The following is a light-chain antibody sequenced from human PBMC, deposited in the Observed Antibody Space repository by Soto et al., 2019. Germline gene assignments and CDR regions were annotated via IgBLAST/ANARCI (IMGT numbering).Light chain of an antibody. CDR2: GAS. J-gene: IGKJ4*01. CDR3: QQYGSAPLT. CDR1: QRVSTNY. V-gene: IGKV3-20*01. Sequence: EIVLTQSPGTLSLSPGERATLSCRASQRVSTNYLAWYQQKPGQSPSLLIHGASSRATGTPDRFSGSGSETDFTLTISRLEPEDFAVYYCQQYGSAPLTFGGGTKVDIK.